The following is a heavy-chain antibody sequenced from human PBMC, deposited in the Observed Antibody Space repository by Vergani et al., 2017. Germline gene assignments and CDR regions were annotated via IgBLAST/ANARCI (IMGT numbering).Heavy chain of an antibody. CDR1: GFSFSNAW. CDR2: IKSTFDRGTT. Sequence: EVQLVESGGGIVKPGGSLRLSCVASGFSFSNAWMNWVRRTPGKGLEWVGRIKSTFDRGTTDYAAAVKGRFTISRDDSKNTLFLQMNGLKTEDIGVYYCTTDPRYCGDGSCYWLRDHHYYGMDVWGQGTTVTVSS. V-gene: IGHV3-15*07. CDR3: TTDPRYCGDGSCYWLRDHHYYGMDV. D-gene: IGHD2-21*01. J-gene: IGHJ6*02.